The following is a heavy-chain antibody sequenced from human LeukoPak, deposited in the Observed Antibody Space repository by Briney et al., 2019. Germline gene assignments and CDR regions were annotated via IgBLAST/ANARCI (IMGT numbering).Heavy chain of an antibody. J-gene: IGHJ4*02. CDR3: ARDFPFEYGDYDYYFDY. CDR2: ISAYNGNT. Sequence: ASVKVSCKASGYIFTSYGISWVRQAPGQGLEWMGWISAYNGNTKYEQKLQGRVTMTTDTSTSTAYMELRSLRSDDTAVYYCARDFPFEYGDYDYYFDYWGQGSLVTVSS. V-gene: IGHV1-18*01. D-gene: IGHD4-17*01. CDR1: GYIFTSYG.